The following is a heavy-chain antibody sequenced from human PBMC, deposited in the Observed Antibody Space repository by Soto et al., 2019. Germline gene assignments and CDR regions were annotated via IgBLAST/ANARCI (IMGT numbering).Heavy chain of an antibody. CDR1: GGSFSGYY. CDR3: ARLTAPISSSGNYYMDV. Sequence: SETLSLTCAVYGGSFSGYYWSWIRQPPGKGLEWIGEINHSGSTNYNPSLKSRVTISVDTSKNQFSLKLSSVTAADTAVYYCARLTAPISSSGNYYMDVWGKGTTVTVS. CDR2: INHSGST. V-gene: IGHV4-34*01. D-gene: IGHD6-6*01. J-gene: IGHJ6*03.